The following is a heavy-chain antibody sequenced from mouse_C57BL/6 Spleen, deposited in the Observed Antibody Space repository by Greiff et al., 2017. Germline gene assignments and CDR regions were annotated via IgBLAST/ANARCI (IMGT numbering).Heavy chain of an antibody. CDR2: IYPGDGDT. CDR3: ARGGYGSSYGGFAY. J-gene: IGHJ3*01. CDR1: GYAFSSSW. Sequence: QVQLQQSGPELVKPGASVKISCKASGYAFSSSWMNWVKQRTGKGLEWIGRIYPGDGDTNYNGKFKGKATLAADKSSSTAYMQLSSLTSEDSAVYYCARGGYGSSYGGFAYWGQGTLVTVSA. V-gene: IGHV1-82*01. D-gene: IGHD1-1*01.